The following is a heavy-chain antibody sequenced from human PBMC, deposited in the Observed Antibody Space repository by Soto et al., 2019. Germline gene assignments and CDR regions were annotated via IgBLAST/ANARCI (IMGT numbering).Heavy chain of an antibody. V-gene: IGHV3-30*03. J-gene: IGHJ6*02. CDR1: GFTFSSYG. Sequence: QVQLVESGGGVVQPGRSLRLSCAATGFTFSSYGMHWVRQAPGKGLEWVAVISYDGSNKYYADSVKGRFTISRDNSKNTLYLQMNSLRAEDTAVYYCATRTVTTTGAVYYYYGMDVWGQGTTVTVSS. CDR2: ISYDGSNK. CDR3: ATRTVTTTGAVYYYYGMDV. D-gene: IGHD4-17*01.